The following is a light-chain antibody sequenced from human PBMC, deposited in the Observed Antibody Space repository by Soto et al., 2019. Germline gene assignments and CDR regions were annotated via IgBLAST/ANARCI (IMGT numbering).Light chain of an antibody. CDR3: QQRYNWPPT. V-gene: IGKV3-11*01. CDR1: QSVSSF. Sequence: EILLTQSPATLSLSPGERVTLSYRASQSVSSFLAWYQQKAGQAPRLLIYDASHRDTGIPARFSGSGSGTDFTLTINSLEPEDFSLYYCQQRYNWPPTFGQGTKVDIK. CDR2: DAS. J-gene: IGKJ1*01.